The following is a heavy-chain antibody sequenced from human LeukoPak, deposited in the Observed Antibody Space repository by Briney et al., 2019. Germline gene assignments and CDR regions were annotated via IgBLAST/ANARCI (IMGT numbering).Heavy chain of an antibody. CDR2: ISYDGDNK. CDR3: ARVATDCGGDCPAYYFDY. J-gene: IGHJ4*02. CDR1: GFTFSSYA. Sequence: GGSLRLSCAASGFTFSSYAMSWVRQAPGKGLEWVAAISYDGDNKYYADSVKGRFTISRDNSKNTVYLQMNSLRAEDTAVYYCARVATDCGGDCPAYYFDYWGQGALVTVSS. V-gene: IGHV3-30*03. D-gene: IGHD2-21*02.